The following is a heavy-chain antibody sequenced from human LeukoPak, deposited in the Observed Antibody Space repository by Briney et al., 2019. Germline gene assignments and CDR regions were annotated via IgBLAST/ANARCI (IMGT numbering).Heavy chain of an antibody. D-gene: IGHD6-19*01. Sequence: PSETLSLTCTVSGGSINTYYWSWVRQPPGKGLEWIGYIYSSGSTNYNPSLKTRVTMSVDTSKNQFSLKLSSVTAADTAVYYCARHPSAVAGKTFDCWGQGTLVTVSS. CDR3: ARHPSAVAGKTFDC. V-gene: IGHV4-59*08. CDR2: IYSSGST. J-gene: IGHJ4*02. CDR1: GGSINTYY.